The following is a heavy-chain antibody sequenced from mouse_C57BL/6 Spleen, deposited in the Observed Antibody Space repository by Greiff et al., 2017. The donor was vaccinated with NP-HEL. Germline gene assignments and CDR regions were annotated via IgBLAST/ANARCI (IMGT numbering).Heavy chain of an antibody. CDR1: GYAFSSSW. D-gene: IGHD3-3*01. J-gene: IGHJ3*01. CDR3: ARERGTGFAY. V-gene: IGHV1-82*01. Sequence: VHLVESGPELVKPGASVKISCKASGYAFSSSWMNWVKQRPGKGLEWIGRIYPGDGDTNYNGKFKGKATLTADKSSSTAYMQLSSLTSEDSAVYFCARERGTGFAYWGQGTLVTVSA. CDR2: IYPGDGDT.